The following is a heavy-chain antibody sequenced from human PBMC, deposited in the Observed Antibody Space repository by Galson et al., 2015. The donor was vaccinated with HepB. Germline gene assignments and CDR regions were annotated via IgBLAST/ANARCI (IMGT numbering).Heavy chain of an antibody. Sequence: SVKVSCKASGYTFTSYAMHWVRQAPGQRLEWMGWINAGNGNTKYSQKFQGRVTITRDTSASTAYMELSSLRSEDTAVYYCARVARVWAAAGTCWFDPWGQGTLVTVSS. CDR3: ARVARVWAAAGTCWFDP. J-gene: IGHJ5*02. CDR2: INAGNGNT. CDR1: GYTFTSYA. D-gene: IGHD6-13*01. V-gene: IGHV1-3*01.